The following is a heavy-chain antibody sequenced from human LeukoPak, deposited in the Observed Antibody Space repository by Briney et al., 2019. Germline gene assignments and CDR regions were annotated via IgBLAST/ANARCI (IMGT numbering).Heavy chain of an antibody. D-gene: IGHD2-2*01. CDR2: IYPGDSDT. V-gene: IGHV5-51*01. CDR1: GYSFTSYW. J-gene: IGHJ4*02. CDR3: ARRWGRYCSSTSCLYYFDY. Sequence: GESLKISCKGSGYSFTSYWIGWVRQMPGKGLEWMGIIYPGDSDTRYSPSFQGQVTISADKSISTAYLQWSSLKASDTAMYHCARRWGRYCSSTSCLYYFDYWGQGTLVTVSS.